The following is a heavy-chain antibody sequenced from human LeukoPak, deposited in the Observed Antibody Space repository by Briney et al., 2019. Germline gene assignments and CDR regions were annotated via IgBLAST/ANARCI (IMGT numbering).Heavy chain of an antibody. CDR1: GFTFSDYG. D-gene: IGHD6-13*01. J-gene: IGHJ4*02. Sequence: GGSLRLSCAASGFTFSDYGMHWVRQAPGKGLEWVAVIWYDESNKYYADSVKGRFTISRDNSRNTLYLQMNSLRAEDTAVYYCARDSFGYSSSWYTTGLRYWGQGTLVTVSS. CDR3: ARDSFGYSSSWYTTGLRY. V-gene: IGHV3-33*01. CDR2: IWYDESNK.